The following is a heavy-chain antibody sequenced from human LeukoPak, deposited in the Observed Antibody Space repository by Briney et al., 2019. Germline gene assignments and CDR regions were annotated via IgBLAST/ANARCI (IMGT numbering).Heavy chain of an antibody. D-gene: IGHD6-19*01. CDR3: VRKGAGTSASHFD. CDR2: IYNGATDI. J-gene: IGHJ4*01. Sequence: GGSLRLSCAASGFTFSSYAMGWVRQAPGGGLEWVSSIYNGATDIRYADAVRGRFTISRDNAKNSLYLQMNSLRAEDTAVYYCVRKGAGTSASHFD. V-gene: IGHV3-21*01. CDR1: GFTFSSYA.